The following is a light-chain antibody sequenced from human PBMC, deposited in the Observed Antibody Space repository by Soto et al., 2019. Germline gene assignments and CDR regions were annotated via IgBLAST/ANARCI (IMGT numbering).Light chain of an antibody. CDR3: QQYDNWVT. Sequence: EIVMTQSPATLSVSPGERVTLSSRASQSVGNYLAWYQQKPGQAPRLFIYDTSTRATGIPARFSGGGSGTEFTLTISSLQSEDFAIYYCQQYDNWVTFGQGTKVDIK. V-gene: IGKV3-15*01. J-gene: IGKJ1*01. CDR1: QSVGNY. CDR2: DTS.